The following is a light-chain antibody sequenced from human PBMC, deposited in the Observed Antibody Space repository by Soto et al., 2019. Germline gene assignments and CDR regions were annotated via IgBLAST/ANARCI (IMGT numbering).Light chain of an antibody. CDR1: QNVSTW. CDR3: QHYYAFSPWT. CDR2: DAS. Sequence: DIQMTQSPSALSASIGDRVTITCRASQNVSTWLAWYQQKPGKAPRSLIFDASKLESGVSSRLSGTRSGTEFTLTISNLQADDSGTYFCQHYYAFSPWTFGQGTKVQIK. V-gene: IGKV1-5*01. J-gene: IGKJ1*01.